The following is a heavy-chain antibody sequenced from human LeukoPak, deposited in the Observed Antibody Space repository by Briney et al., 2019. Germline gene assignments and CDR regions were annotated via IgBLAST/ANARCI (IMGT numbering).Heavy chain of an antibody. CDR1: GGTFSSYA. D-gene: IGHD3-16*02. CDR2: IIPIFGTA. CDR3: ARDHRTYYDYVWGSYRQFDY. Sequence: SVKVSCKASGGTFSSYAISWVRQAPGQGLEWMGGIIPIFGTANYAQKFRGRVTITADESTSTAYMELSSLRSEDTAVYYCARDHRTYYDYVWGSYRQFDYWGQGTLVTVSS. V-gene: IGHV1-69*13. J-gene: IGHJ4*02.